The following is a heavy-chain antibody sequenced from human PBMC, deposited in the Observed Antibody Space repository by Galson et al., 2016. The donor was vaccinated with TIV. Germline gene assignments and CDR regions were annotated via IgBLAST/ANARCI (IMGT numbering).Heavy chain of an antibody. CDR2: IYWDDDK. CDR1: GFSLSTGGVG. CDR3: SHRGGAGLLDLHDFDD. V-gene: IGHV2-5*02. J-gene: IGHJ4*02. D-gene: IGHD3-10*01. Sequence: PALVKPTQTLTLTCTFSGFSLSTGGVGVGWIRQPQGKALEWLGLIYWDDDKRYSPSQKNRPTITKDTSKNQVVLTMTNMDPVDTATYDCSHRGGAGLLDLHDFDDGGQGTLVTVSS.